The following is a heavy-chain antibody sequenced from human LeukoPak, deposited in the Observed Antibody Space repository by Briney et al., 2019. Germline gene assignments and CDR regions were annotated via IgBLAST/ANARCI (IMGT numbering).Heavy chain of an antibody. CDR1: GYTFTSYG. CDR3: ARLDYDFWSGYLYYFDY. J-gene: IGHJ4*02. Sequence: ASVKVSCKASGYTFTSYGISWVRQAPGQGLEWMGWIDAYNANTNYAQKLQGRVTMTTDTSTSTAYMELRSLRSDDTAVYYCARLDYDFWSGYLYYFDYWGQGTLVTVSS. CDR2: IDAYNANT. V-gene: IGHV1-18*01. D-gene: IGHD3-3*01.